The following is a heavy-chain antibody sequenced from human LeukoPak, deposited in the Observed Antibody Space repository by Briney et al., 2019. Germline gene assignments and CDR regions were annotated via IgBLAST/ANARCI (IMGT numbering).Heavy chain of an antibody. J-gene: IGHJ6*03. CDR2: MNDGGTI. CDR1: GGSFNIYY. V-gene: IGHV4-34*01. Sequence: SSETLSLTCAVYGGSFNIYYWSWIRQSPEKGLEWIGEMNDGGTINYNPSLLSRVTISLDRSKDQFSLKLTSVTTADTAVYYCARRWNYGRNYYIDVWGNGATVSVSS. D-gene: IGHD1-7*01. CDR3: ARRWNYGRNYYIDV.